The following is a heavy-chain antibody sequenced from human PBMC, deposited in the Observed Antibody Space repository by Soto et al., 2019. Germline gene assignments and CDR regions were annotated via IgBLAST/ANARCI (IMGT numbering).Heavy chain of an antibody. V-gene: IGHV4-28*01. CDR3: ARREIQGPIDY. CDR2: IYYSGTT. D-gene: IGHD1-26*01. J-gene: IGHJ4*02. Sequence: QVQLQESGPGLVKPSDTLSLTCAVSGYSISSSNWWGWIRQPPGNGLEWIGYIYYSGTTYYNPSLMSRVTMSVDTSKNQFSLKLTSVTAVDTAVYYCARREIQGPIDYWGQGTLVTVSS. CDR1: GYSISSSNW.